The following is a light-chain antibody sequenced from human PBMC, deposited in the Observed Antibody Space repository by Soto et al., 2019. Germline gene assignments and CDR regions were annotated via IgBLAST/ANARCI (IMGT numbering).Light chain of an antibody. J-gene: IGKJ1*01. CDR2: VAT. Sequence: DIQMTQSPSSLSASVGDRVTISCRASQSVSGYLNWYQQKPGKAPELLIYVATSLQGGVPSKFSGSGSGTDFTLTISSLQPDDFATYYCQHYNSYSEAFGQGTKVELK. V-gene: IGKV1-39*01. CDR3: QHYNSYSEA. CDR1: QSVSGY.